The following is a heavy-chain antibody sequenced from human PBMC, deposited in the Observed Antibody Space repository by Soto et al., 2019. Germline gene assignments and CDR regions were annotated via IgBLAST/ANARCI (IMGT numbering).Heavy chain of an antibody. CDR1: GGFLSESY. J-gene: IGHJ5*02. CDR2: INHVGGT. Sequence: WETLSLTCAVSGGFLSESYWTWIRQPPGKGLEWIGEINHVGGTNYNPSLKGRVTMSVDTYQNKFSLRLISVTAADTAMYFCVRIRYQLPSSVLWLDPWGQGTPVTVSS. D-gene: IGHD3-16*01. CDR3: VRIRYQLPSSVLWLDP. V-gene: IGHV4-34*01.